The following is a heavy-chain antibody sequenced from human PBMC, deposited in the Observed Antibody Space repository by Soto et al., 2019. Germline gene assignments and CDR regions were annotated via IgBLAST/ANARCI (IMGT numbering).Heavy chain of an antibody. V-gene: IGHV3-74*01. CDR1: GFTFSNDW. CDR2: INMDGSST. CDR3: ARGPRGVYGNDY. J-gene: IGHJ4*02. D-gene: IGHD2-8*02. Sequence: EVQLVESGGGLVQPGGSLRLSCAASGFTFSNDWMHWVRQAAGKGLVWVSRINMDGSSTNYADSVKGRFTISRDNAKKTLYLQMNGLRVDDTAIYFCARGPRGVYGNDYWGQGALVTVSS.